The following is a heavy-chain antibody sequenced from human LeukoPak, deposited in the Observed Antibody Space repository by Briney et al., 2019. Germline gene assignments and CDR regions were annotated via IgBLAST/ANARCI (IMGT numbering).Heavy chain of an antibody. J-gene: IGHJ3*02. V-gene: IGHV3-66*01. CDR2: IYSGDNT. D-gene: IGHD1-20*01. CDR3: ASITGTSGDGFDI. CDR1: GFTVNSNY. Sequence: GGSLRLSCAASGFTVNSNYMSWVRQAPGKGLEWVSVIYSGDNTYYAGSVKGRFTISRDNSENTLYLQMNSLRAEDTAVYYCASITGTSGDGFDIWGQGTMVTVSS.